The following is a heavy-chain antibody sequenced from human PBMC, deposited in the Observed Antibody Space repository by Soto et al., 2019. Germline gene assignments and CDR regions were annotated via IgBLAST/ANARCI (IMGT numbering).Heavy chain of an antibody. CDR2: IVPMLRTP. J-gene: IGHJ4*02. V-gene: IGHV1-69*11. CDR3: ARGLGGSDFPFDY. Sequence: QVQLVQSGAEVKKPGSSVKVSCKASGGSFSDYAINWVRQAPGPGLEWMGGIVPMLRTPNYARKFQGRVTITADESTSTVSMELNSLTSDDTAVYYCARGLGGSDFPFDYWGQGTLVTVSS. D-gene: IGHD1-26*01. CDR1: GGSFSDYA.